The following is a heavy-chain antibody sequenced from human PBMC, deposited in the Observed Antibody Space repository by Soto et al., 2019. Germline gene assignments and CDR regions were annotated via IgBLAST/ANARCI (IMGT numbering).Heavy chain of an antibody. CDR2: ITSSSRFI. CDR3: AGTYDPFDY. V-gene: IGHV3-21*02. D-gene: IGHD5-12*01. CDR1: GITFSDYH. J-gene: IGHJ4*02. Sequence: EVQLVESGGGLVKPGESLRLSCAASGITFSDYHMNWVRQAPGKGLEWVAAITSSSRFIYYADSVRCRFTISRDNAKNSRYLQMNSLSAADTAVYYCAGTYDPFDYWGQGTLVTVSS.